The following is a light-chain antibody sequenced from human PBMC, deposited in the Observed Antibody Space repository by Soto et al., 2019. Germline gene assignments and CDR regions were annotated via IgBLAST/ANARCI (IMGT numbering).Light chain of an antibody. CDR3: QQTYSIPVT. V-gene: IGKV1-39*01. CDR1: QSISSY. Sequence: DIQMTQSPSSLSASLGDRVTITFRASQSISSYLNWYQQKPGKAPKVLIYAASSLQSGVPSRFSGSGSGTDFTLTISSLQPEDFATYYCQQTYSIPVTFGQGTRLE. J-gene: IGKJ5*01. CDR2: AAS.